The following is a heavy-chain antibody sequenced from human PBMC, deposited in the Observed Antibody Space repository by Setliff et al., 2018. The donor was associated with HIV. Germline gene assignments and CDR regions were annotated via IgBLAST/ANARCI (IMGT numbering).Heavy chain of an antibody. CDR2: IYYSGST. CDR3: ARDPMYSSSGGLFDY. V-gene: IGHV4-59*11. D-gene: IGHD6-6*01. CDR1: GGSISSHY. J-gene: IGHJ4*02. Sequence: SETLSLTCTVSGGSISSHYWSWIRQPPGKGLEWIGSIYYSGSTNYNPSLKSRVTISVDTSKNQFSLKLSSVTAADTAVYYCARDPMYSSSGGLFDYWGQGTLVTVS.